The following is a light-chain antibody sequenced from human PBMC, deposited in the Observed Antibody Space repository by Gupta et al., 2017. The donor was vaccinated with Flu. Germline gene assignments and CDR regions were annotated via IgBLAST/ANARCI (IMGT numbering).Light chain of an antibody. CDR1: SSNMRTNS. CDR2: RND. Sequence: RVTISCSGSSSNMRTNSVFWYQHLPGTAPKLLIYRNDQRPSGVPDRFSGSKSGTSASLAIGGHRSEDEADFYCAAWDDSLGGYVFGTGTKVTVL. CDR3: AAWDDSLGGYV. J-gene: IGLJ1*01. V-gene: IGLV1-47*01.